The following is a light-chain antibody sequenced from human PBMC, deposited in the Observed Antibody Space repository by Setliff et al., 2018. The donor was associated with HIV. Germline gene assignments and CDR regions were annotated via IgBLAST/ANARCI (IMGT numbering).Light chain of an antibody. V-gene: IGLV2-14*01. CDR1: GSDVGRYNY. CDR2: EVS. CDR3: SSYTSISTVV. J-gene: IGLJ2*01. Sequence: QSALTQPASVSGSPEQSITISCTGTGSDVGRYNYVSWYQHHPVKAPKLMIYEVSNRPSGVSNRFSGSKSGNTDSLTISGLQADDEADYYCSSYTSISTVVFGGGTKVTVL.